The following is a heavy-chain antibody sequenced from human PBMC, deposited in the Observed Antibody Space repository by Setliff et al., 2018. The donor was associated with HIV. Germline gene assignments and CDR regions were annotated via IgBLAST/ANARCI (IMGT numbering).Heavy chain of an antibody. CDR3: ARGSGYYYSNFYMDV. D-gene: IGHD3-3*01. CDR2: IYTSGNT. J-gene: IGHJ6*03. V-gene: IGHV4-4*07. CDR1: GGSISSYY. Sequence: PSETLSLTCTVSGGSISSYYRSWIRQPAGKGLEWIGRIYTSGNTNYNPSLKSRVTMSVDTSKNQFSLNLSSVTAADTAVYYCARGSGYYYSNFYMDVWGKGTTVTVSS.